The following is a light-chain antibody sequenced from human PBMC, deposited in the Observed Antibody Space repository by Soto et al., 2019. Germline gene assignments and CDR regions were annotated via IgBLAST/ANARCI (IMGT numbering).Light chain of an antibody. J-gene: IGKJ1*01. CDR1: QSVLYSPNNKNY. Sequence: DIVMTQSPDSLAVSLGERATINCKSSQSVLYSPNNKNYLAWYQQKSGQPPKLLIYWASTRESGVPDRFSGSGSGTDFTLTISSLQAEDVAVYYCQQYYSPWTFGQGTKVEIK. CDR3: QQYYSPWT. V-gene: IGKV4-1*01. CDR2: WAS.